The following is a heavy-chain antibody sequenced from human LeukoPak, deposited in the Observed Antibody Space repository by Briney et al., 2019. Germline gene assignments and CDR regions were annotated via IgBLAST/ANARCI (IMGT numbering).Heavy chain of an antibody. J-gene: IGHJ4*02. V-gene: IGHV3-66*01. CDR1: GFTVSSNY. CDR2: IYSGGST. D-gene: IGHD3-22*01. CDR3: ARDLGYYYDSSGSVWSLNHSPFDY. Sequence: GGSLRLSCAASGFTVSSNYMSWVRQAPAKGLEWVSVIYSGGSTYYADSVKGRFTISRDNSKNTLYLQMNSLRAEDTAVYYCARDLGYYYDSSGSVWSLNHSPFDYWGQGTLVTVSS.